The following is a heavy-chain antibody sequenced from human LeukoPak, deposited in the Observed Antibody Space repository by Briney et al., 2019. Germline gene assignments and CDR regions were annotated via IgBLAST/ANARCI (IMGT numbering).Heavy chain of an antibody. J-gene: IGHJ4*02. D-gene: IGHD7-27*01. Sequence: GESLKISCKGSGYSITSYWIAWVRQMPGQGLEWMGIIYPDDSDTRYSPSFQGQVTISVDKSINTAYLHWNSLKASDTAMYYCARHRLGLEVLFDSWGQGTLVTVSS. CDR3: ARHRLGLEVLFDS. CDR1: GYSITSYW. V-gene: IGHV5-51*01. CDR2: IYPDDSDT.